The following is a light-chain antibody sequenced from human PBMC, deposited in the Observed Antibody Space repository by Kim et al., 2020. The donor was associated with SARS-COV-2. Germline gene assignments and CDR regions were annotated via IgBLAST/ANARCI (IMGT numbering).Light chain of an antibody. CDR3: LHHYAYPYT. V-gene: IGKV1-17*03. CDR2: HAS. CDR1: QYIGTD. J-gene: IGKJ2*01. Sequence: DIQMTQSPSTMSASVGDRVTITCRASQYIGTDLAWFQQKPGELPKRLIDHASSLQAEVPSRFSGSGSGTEFTLTISSLQPEDFATYYCLHHYAYPYTFGQGTKLEI.